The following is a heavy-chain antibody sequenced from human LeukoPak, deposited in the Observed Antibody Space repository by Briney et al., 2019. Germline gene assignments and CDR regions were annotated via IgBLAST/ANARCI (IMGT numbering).Heavy chain of an antibody. V-gene: IGHV1-8*01. CDR3: ARGGLYYGSGSSYGMDV. D-gene: IGHD3-10*01. Sequence: ASVKVSCKASGYTFTSYDINWVRQATGQGLERMGWMNPNSGNTGYAQKFQGRVTMTRNTSISTAYMELSSLRSEDTAVYYCARGGLYYGSGSSYGMDVWGQGTTVTVSS. CDR2: MNPNSGNT. CDR1: GYTFTSYD. J-gene: IGHJ6*02.